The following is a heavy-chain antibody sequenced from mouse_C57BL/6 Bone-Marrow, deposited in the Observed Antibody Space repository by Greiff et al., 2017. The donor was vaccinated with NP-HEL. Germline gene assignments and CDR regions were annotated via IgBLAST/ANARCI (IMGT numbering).Heavy chain of an antibody. CDR3: ASHDYGSSPYYAMDY. D-gene: IGHD1-1*01. CDR1: GFSLTSYG. Sequence: VQLQQSGPGLVQPSQSLSITCTVSGFSLTSYGVHWVRQSPGKGLEWLGVIWRGGSTDYNAAFMSRLSITKDNSKSQVFFKMNSLQADDTAIYYCASHDYGSSPYYAMDYWGQGTSVTVSS. V-gene: IGHV2-5*01. J-gene: IGHJ4*01. CDR2: IWRGGST.